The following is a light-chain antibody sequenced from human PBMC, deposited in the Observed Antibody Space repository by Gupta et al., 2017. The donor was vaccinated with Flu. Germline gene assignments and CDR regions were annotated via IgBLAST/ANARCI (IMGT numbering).Light chain of an antibody. J-gene: IGLJ1*01. V-gene: IGLV3-21*02. Sequence: SYVLTQPPSVSVAPGQTARITCGRNNIGSNSVHWYQQKPGQAPVVVVYYDSDRPSGIPERFFCSNSGNKATPRTSSVEAGDEADDYCHVWDSSSDSEVFGTGTKVTVL. CDR2: YDS. CDR1: NIGSNS. CDR3: HVWDSSSDSEV.